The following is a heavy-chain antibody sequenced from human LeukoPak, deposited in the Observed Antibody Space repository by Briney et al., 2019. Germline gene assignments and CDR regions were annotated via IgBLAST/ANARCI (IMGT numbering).Heavy chain of an antibody. CDR3: ARLRTGIAVADDY. V-gene: IGHV4-4*02. CDR1: GGSISSSNW. J-gene: IGHJ4*02. CDR2: IYHSGST. Sequence: PSETLSLICAVSGGSISSSNWWSWVRQPPGKGLEWIGEIYHSGSTNYNPSLKSRVTISVDKSKNQFSLKLSSVTAADTAVYYCARLRTGIAVADDYWGQGTLVTVSS. D-gene: IGHD6-19*01.